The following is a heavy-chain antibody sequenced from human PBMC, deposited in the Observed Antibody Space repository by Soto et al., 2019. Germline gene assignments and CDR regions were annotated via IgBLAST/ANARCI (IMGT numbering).Heavy chain of an antibody. J-gene: IGHJ5*02. CDR2: IYYSGST. Sequence: SETLSLTCTVSGGSISSSSYYWGWIRQPPGKGLEWIGSIYYSGSTYYNPSLKSLVTISVDTSKNQFSLKLSSVAAADTAVYYCARHPHWLRRSGSYLRLSWFDPWGQGTLVT. CDR3: ARHPHWLRRSGSYLRLSWFDP. CDR1: GGSISSSSYY. D-gene: IGHD3-10*01. V-gene: IGHV4-39*01.